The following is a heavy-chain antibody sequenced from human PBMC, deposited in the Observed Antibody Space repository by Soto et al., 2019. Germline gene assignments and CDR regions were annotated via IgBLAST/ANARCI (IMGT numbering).Heavy chain of an antibody. J-gene: IGHJ4*02. Sequence: PXACLKISCKGSGYSFAGYWITWVRQKPGKGLEWMGRIDPSDSHTYYSPSFRGHVTISVTKSITTVFLQWSSLRASDTAMYYCARQIYDSDTGPNFQYYFDSWGQGTPVTVSS. CDR3: ARQIYDSDTGPNFQYYFDS. CDR2: IDPSDSHT. CDR1: GYSFAGYW. D-gene: IGHD3-22*01. V-gene: IGHV5-10-1*01.